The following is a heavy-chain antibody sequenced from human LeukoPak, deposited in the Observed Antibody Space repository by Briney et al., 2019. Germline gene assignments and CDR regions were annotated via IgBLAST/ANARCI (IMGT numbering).Heavy chain of an antibody. CDR1: GGSISSGRYY. Sequence: PSETLSLTCTVSGGSISSGRYYWSWIRQHPGKGLEWIGYIYYSGSTYYNPSLKSRVTISVDTSKNQFSLKLSSVTAADTAVYYCARDRPYGDYVPSLFDWGQGTLVTVSS. V-gene: IGHV4-31*03. CDR3: ARDRPYGDYVPSLFD. CDR2: IYYSGST. D-gene: IGHD4-17*01. J-gene: IGHJ4*02.